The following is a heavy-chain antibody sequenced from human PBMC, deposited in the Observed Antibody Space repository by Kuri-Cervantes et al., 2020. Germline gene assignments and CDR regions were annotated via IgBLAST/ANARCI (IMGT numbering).Heavy chain of an antibody. Sequence: GESLKISCAASCFTFSVYKMDWVRQAPGKGLEWVANIKQDGSEKYYVDSVKGRFTISRDNAKNSLYLQMNSLRAEDTAVYYCARDVTMLFDYWGQGTLVTVSS. V-gene: IGHV3-7*01. CDR1: CFTFSVYK. D-gene: IGHD2-2*01. J-gene: IGHJ4*02. CDR2: IKQDGSEK. CDR3: ARDVTMLFDY.